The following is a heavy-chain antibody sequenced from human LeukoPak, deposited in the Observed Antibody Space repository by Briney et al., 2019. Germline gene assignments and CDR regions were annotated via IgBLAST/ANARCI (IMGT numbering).Heavy chain of an antibody. Sequence: PGGSLRLSCAASGFTFSSYAMSWDRQAPGKGLEWVSAISGSGGSTYYADSVKGRFTISRDNSKNTLYLQMNSLRAEDTAVYYCAKDLSGSLVGATIDYWGQGTLVTVSS. CDR3: AKDLSGSLVGATIDY. D-gene: IGHD1-26*01. CDR2: ISGSGGST. J-gene: IGHJ4*02. CDR1: GFTFSSYA. V-gene: IGHV3-23*01.